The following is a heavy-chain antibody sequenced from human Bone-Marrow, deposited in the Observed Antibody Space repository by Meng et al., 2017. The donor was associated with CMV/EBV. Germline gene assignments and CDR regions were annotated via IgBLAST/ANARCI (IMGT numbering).Heavy chain of an antibody. CDR1: GFPFRSYA. V-gene: IGHV3-30-3*01. CDR2: ISYDGSNK. Sequence: GGSRRLSCAASGFPFRSYAMHWVRQAPGKGLEWVAVISYDGSNKYYADSVKARFTISRDNSKTTLYLQMNSLRAEDTAVYYFARGGATITMVRGVIIPDDIPYWGQGTLVTVSS. D-gene: IGHD3-10*01. CDR3: ARGGATITMVRGVIIPDDIPY. J-gene: IGHJ4*02.